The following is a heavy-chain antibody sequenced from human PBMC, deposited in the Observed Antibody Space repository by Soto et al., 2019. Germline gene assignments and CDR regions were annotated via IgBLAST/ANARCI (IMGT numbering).Heavy chain of an antibody. CDR3: ARTPRVRGVFEVTLYYYYYMDV. CDR2: IYYSGST. Sequence: SETLSLTCTVSGGSISSSSYYWGWIRQPPGKGLEWIGSIYYSGSTYYNPSLKSRVTISVDTSKNQFSLKLSSVTAADTAVYYCARTPRVRGVFEVTLYYYYYMDVWGKGTTVTVSS. J-gene: IGHJ6*03. D-gene: IGHD3-10*01. V-gene: IGHV4-39*01. CDR1: GGSISSSSYY.